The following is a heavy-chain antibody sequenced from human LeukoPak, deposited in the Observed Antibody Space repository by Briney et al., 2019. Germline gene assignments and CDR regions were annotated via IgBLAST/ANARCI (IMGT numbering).Heavy chain of an antibody. CDR2: ICWKMGII. V-gene: IGHV3-9*01. D-gene: IGHD6-13*01. CDR1: GFTFYDYP. Sequence: PGGSLRLSCAAPGFTFYDYPMHGVRQAPGKGLEGVSCICWKMGIIYYADSWKGRFTISRDDAKNSLYLQMNSLRPEDTALYYCAKRSAAGTVGYFDYWGQGTLVTVSS. CDR3: AKRSAAGTVGYFDY. J-gene: IGHJ4*02.